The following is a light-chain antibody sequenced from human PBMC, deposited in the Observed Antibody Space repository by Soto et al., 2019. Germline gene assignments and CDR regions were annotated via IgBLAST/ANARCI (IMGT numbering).Light chain of an antibody. CDR3: QQSYNTPLT. CDR2: DVF. J-gene: IGKJ3*01. Sequence: DIQMTQSPSSLSASVGDRVTITCQASHDIRNYLNWYQQKPGQAPKLLIYDVFNLEPGVPSRFSGSGSGTDFTFSISSLQPEDFATYYCQQSYNTPLTFGPGTKVDTK. CDR1: HDIRNY. V-gene: IGKV1-33*01.